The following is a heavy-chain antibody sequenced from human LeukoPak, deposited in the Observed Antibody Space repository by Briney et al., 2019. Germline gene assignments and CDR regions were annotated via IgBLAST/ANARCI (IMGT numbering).Heavy chain of an antibody. Sequence: GGSLRLSCAASGINFSSYAMTWLRQAPGKGLEWVSSVSGNGDRTQYADSGKGRFTISRDNSKNTLYLQMNSLRAEDTAVYYCAKDPNGDYVGAFDMWGQGTLVTVSP. D-gene: IGHD4-17*01. V-gene: IGHV3-23*01. CDR1: GINFSSYA. J-gene: IGHJ3*02. CDR3: AKDPNGDYVGAFDM. CDR2: VSGNGDRT.